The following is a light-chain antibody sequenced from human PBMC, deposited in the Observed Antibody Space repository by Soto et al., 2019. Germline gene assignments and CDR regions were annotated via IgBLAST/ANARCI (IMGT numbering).Light chain of an antibody. CDR2: YDS. CDR1: NIGSKS. V-gene: IGLV3-21*04. Sequence: VLTQPPSVSVAPGKTARITCGGNNIGSKSVHWYQQKPGQAPVLVIYYDSDRPSGIPERFSGSNSGNTATLTISRVEAGDEADYYCQVWDSSSGVVFGGGTKLTVL. J-gene: IGLJ2*01. CDR3: QVWDSSSGVV.